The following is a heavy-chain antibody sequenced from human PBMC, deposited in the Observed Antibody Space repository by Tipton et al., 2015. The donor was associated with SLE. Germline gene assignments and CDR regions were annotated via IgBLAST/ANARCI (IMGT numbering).Heavy chain of an antibody. CDR1: GFTFSSYE. CDR2: ISSSGSTI. D-gene: IGHD3-10*01. V-gene: IGHV3-48*03. Sequence: SLRLSCAASGFTFSSYEMNWVRQAPGKGLEWVSYISSSGSTIYYADSVKGRFTISRDNSKNTLYLQMSSLRAEDTAVYYCVRGEGTFGELLSKAFDYWGQGTLVTVSS. CDR3: VRGEGTFGELLSKAFDY. J-gene: IGHJ4*02.